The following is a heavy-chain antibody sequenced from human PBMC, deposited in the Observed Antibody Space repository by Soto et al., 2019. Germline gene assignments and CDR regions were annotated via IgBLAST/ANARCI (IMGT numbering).Heavy chain of an antibody. CDR3: ARGFMGRYYYYGMDV. D-gene: IGHD1-26*01. V-gene: IGHV4-34*01. Sequence: PSETLSLTCTVSGDSIRSYYWSWIRQPPGKGLEWIGEINHSGSTNYNPSLKSRVTISVDTSKNQFSLKLSSVTAADTAAYYCARGFMGRYYYYGMDVWGQGTTVT. CDR1: GDSIRSYY. CDR2: INHSGST. J-gene: IGHJ6*02.